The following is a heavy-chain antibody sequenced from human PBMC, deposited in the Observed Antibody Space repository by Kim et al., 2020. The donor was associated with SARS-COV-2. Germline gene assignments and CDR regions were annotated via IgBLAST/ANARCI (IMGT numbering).Heavy chain of an antibody. Sequence: GGSLRLSCEVSGLTFTNYWMSWVRQAPGKGPEWVANINEHGSAKYYVDSVKGRFTISRDNSKNSHYLQMNSLRVEDTAVYYCARGGLWGRGHLVTVSS. V-gene: IGHV3-7*03. J-gene: IGHJ2*01. CDR2: INEHGSAK. CDR1: GLTFTNYW. CDR3: ARGGL.